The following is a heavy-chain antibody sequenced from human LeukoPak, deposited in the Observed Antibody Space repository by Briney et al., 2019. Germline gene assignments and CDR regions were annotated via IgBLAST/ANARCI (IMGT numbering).Heavy chain of an antibody. Sequence: ASVKVSCKASGYTFNSHGISWVRQAPGQGLEWMGWISTYHGNTNYAQKLQGRVTMTTDTSTSTAYMELRSLRSDDTAVYYCARVVGLTGYSSSWYSGYYYYMDVWGKGTTVTVSS. D-gene: IGHD6-13*01. J-gene: IGHJ6*03. CDR2: ISTYHGNT. V-gene: IGHV1-18*01. CDR1: GYTFNSHG. CDR3: ARVVGLTGYSSSWYSGYYYYMDV.